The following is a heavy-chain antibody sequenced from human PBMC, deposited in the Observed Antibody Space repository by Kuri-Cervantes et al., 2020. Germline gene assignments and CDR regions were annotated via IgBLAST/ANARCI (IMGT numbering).Heavy chain of an antibody. Sequence: GGSLRLSCAASGFTFSDFYMVWIRQAPGKGLEWVSYISQSGSSIYADSVKGRFIISRDNVKNSLYLQMNSLRDEDTAVYYCARDFDDSSGYYETYFDYWGQGTLVTVSS. D-gene: IGHD3-22*01. CDR1: GFTFSDFY. CDR3: ARDFDDSSGYYETYFDY. CDR2: ISQSGSS. J-gene: IGHJ4*02. V-gene: IGHV3-11*04.